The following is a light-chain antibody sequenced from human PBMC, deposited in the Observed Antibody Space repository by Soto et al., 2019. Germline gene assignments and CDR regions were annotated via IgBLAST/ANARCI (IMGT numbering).Light chain of an antibody. CDR2: KAS. CDR1: QSVSSW. CDR3: QQYKSYWT. Sequence: DIQMTQSPSTLSASVGDRVTITCRASQSVSSWLAWFQQKPGKAPKLLIYKASSLQSGVSSRFSGGGSGTEFTVTISSLQPDGFAAYYCQQYKSYWTVGPGTKVEIK. V-gene: IGKV1-5*03. J-gene: IGKJ1*01.